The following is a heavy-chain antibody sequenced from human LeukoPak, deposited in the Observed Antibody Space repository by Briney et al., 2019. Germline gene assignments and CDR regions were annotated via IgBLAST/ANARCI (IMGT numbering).Heavy chain of an antibody. CDR3: ARDSGYNAFDY. J-gene: IGHJ4*02. V-gene: IGHV3-74*01. CDR1: RFTFSTYW. CDR2: INTDGSST. Sequence: QPGGSLRLSCAASRFTFSTYWMHWVRQAPGKGLVWVSRINTDGSSTSYADSVKGRFTISRDNAKNTLYLQMNSLRAEDTAMYYCARDSGYNAFDYWGQGTLVTVSS. D-gene: IGHD5-12*01.